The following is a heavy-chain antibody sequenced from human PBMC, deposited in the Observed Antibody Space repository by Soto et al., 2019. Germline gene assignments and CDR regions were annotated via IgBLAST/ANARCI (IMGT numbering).Heavy chain of an antibody. V-gene: IGHV4-39*01. CDR2: IYYSGST. CDR3: ASGNSNWNCEGGDMGDY. Sequence: SETLSLTCTVSGGSISSSSYYWGWIRLPPGKGLEGIGSIYYSGSTYYNPSLKSRVTISVNTSKNQFSLKLSSVTAADTAVYYCASGNSNWNCEGGDMGDYWGQGTLVTVSA. D-gene: IGHD1-1*01. J-gene: IGHJ4*02. CDR1: GGSISSSSYY.